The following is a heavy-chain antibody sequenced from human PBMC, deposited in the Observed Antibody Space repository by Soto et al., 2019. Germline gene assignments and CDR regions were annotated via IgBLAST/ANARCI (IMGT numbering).Heavy chain of an antibody. D-gene: IGHD1-26*01. CDR3: ARIRLPGRGMDV. V-gene: IGHV2-70*01. CDR1: GFSLSTSGMC. J-gene: IGHJ6*02. CDR2: IDWDDDK. Sequence: SEPTLVNPTQTLTLTCTFPGFSLSTSGMCVGWIRQLPGKALEWLALIDWDDDKYYSTSLKTRLTISKDTSKNQVVLTMTNMDPVDTATSYCARIRLPGRGMDVWGQGTTVTVYS.